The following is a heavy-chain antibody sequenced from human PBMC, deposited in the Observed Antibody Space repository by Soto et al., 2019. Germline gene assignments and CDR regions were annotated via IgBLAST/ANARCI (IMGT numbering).Heavy chain of an antibody. J-gene: IGHJ4*02. Sequence: QVQLQQWGAGLVKPSETLSLSCAVYGQSFSGHSWAWIRQPPGQGLKWIGEINESGSTYYNPSLKSRVTISPVTSKNQFSLKLRSVSAAHTAAYFCARGSGIVALPGELEDVNYDYWGQGTLVNVSS. V-gene: IGHV4-34*01. CDR3: ARGSGIVALPGELEDVNYDY. D-gene: IGHD1-1*01. CDR2: INESGST. CDR1: GQSFSGHS.